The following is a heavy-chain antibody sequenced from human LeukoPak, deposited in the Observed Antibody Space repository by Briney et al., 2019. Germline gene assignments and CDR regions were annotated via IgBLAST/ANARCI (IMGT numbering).Heavy chain of an antibody. Sequence: SETLSLTCTVSGGSISSYYWSWIRQPAGKGLEWIGRIYISGSTNYNPSLKSRVTVSIDTSKNQVSLKLSSMTAADTAVYYCARGFDGPNAFDIWGQGTMVTVSS. D-gene: IGHD3-9*01. CDR1: GGSISSYY. V-gene: IGHV4-4*07. CDR3: ARGFDGPNAFDI. J-gene: IGHJ3*02. CDR2: IYISGST.